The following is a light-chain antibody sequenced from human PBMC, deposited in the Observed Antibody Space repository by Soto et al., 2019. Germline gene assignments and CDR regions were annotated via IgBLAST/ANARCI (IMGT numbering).Light chain of an antibody. J-gene: IGKJ2*01. V-gene: IGKV3-15*01. CDR1: QTARTN. CDR2: GAS. Sequence: EVVMTQSPATLSVSPGERATLSCRASQTARTNLAWYQQKPGQAPRLLIYGASTRATGIPARFSGSGSGTEFTLTISSVQSEDFAIYFCQQYNYWPPYTFGQGTKLDVK. CDR3: QQYNYWPPYT.